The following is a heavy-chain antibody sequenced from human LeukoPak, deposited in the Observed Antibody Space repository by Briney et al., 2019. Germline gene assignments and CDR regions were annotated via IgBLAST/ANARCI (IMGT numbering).Heavy chain of an antibody. D-gene: IGHD3-9*01. Sequence: GGSLRLSCAASKFTFSNYGMHWVREAPGKGLEWVAVISSDGSNKYYADSVKGRFTISRDNSKNTLYLQMNSLRAEDTAVYYCAKCPSGVLRYFAPIDYWGQGTLVTVSS. CDR3: AKCPSGVLRYFAPIDY. CDR1: KFTFSNYG. J-gene: IGHJ4*02. CDR2: ISSDGSNK. V-gene: IGHV3-30*18.